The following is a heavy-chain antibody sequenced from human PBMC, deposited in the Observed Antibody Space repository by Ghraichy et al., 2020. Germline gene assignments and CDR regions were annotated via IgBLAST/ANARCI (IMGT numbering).Heavy chain of an antibody. D-gene: IGHD6-13*01. V-gene: IGHV3-53*01. CDR2: IYSADNT. CDR3: ARISQETAGTKFDF. Sequence: GGSLRLSCAASGFTVSSNYMSWVRQAPGKGLEWVSVIYSADNTYYADSVRGRFTISIDNSKNTLYLQMNNLRAEDTAVYYCARISQETAGTKFDFWGQGTLVTVSS. J-gene: IGHJ4*02. CDR1: GFTVSSNY.